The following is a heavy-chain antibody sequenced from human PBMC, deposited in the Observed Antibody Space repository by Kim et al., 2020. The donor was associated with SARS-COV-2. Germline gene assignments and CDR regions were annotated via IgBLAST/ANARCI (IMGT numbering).Heavy chain of an antibody. CDR2: ISAYNGNT. CDR3: ARSPRITIFGVVKTPNDY. CDR1: GYTFTSYG. D-gene: IGHD3-3*01. J-gene: IGHJ4*02. V-gene: IGHV1-18*01. Sequence: ASVKVSCKASGYTFTSYGISWVRQAPGQGLEWMGWISAYNGNTNYAQKLQGRVTMTTDTSTSTAYMELRSLRSDDTAVYYCARSPRITIFGVVKTPNDYWGQGTLVTVSS.